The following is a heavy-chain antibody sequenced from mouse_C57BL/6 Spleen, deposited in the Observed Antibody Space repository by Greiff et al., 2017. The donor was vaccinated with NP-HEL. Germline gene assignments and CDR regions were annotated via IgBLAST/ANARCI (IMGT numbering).Heavy chain of an antibody. J-gene: IGHJ1*03. V-gene: IGHV1-53*01. Sequence: VQLQQPGTELVQPGASVKLSCTASGYTFTSYWMHWVKQRPGQGLEWIGNINPSNGGTNYNEKFKSKATLTVDKSSSTAYMQLSSLTSEDSAVYYCATDDYGWYFDVWGTGTTVTVSS. CDR3: ATDDYGWYFDV. CDR1: GYTFTSYW. D-gene: IGHD2-4*01. CDR2: INPSNGGT.